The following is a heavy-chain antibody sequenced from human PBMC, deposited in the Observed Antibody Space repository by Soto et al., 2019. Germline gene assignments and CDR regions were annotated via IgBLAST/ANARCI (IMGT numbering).Heavy chain of an antibody. Sequence: SETLSLTCTVSGDSVNNKDYYWCWIRHPPGTGLEWIASIYFTGSPQSNPSLRSRITISVDTTKNHFSLELRSVTAADTAIYYCTRHSYTHPGIVDYWGQGTRVTVSS. CDR2: IYFTGSP. CDR1: GDSVNNKDYY. D-gene: IGHD3-10*01. J-gene: IGHJ4*02. V-gene: IGHV4-39*01. CDR3: TRHSYTHPGIVDY.